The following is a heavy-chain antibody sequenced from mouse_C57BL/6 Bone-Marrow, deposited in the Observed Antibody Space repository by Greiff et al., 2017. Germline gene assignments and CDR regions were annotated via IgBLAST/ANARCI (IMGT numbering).Heavy chain of an antibody. J-gene: IGHJ2*01. CDR1: GYTFTSYW. D-gene: IGHD1-1*01. Sequence: QVQLQQPGAELVKPGASVKLSCKASGYTFTSYWMQWVKQRPGQGLAWIGEIDPSDSYTNYNQKFKGKATLTVDTSSSTAYMQLSSLTSEDSAVYYCARRGGSRSREDYFDYWGQGTTLTVSS. CDR3: ARRGGSRSREDYFDY. CDR2: IDPSDSYT. V-gene: IGHV1-50*01.